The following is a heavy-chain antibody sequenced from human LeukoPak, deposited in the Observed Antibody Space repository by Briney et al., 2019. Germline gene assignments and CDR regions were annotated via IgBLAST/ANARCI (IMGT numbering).Heavy chain of an antibody. V-gene: IGHV3-23*01. CDR2: ISGSGGST. Sequence: GGSLRLSCAASGFTFSSYAMSWVRQAPGKGLEWVSAISGSGGSTYYADSVKGRFTISRDNSKNTLYLQMNSLRAEDTAVYYCAKERWYYYDSSRVPYFDYWGQGTLDTVSS. CDR1: GFTFSSYA. J-gene: IGHJ4*02. CDR3: AKERWYYYDSSRVPYFDY. D-gene: IGHD3-22*01.